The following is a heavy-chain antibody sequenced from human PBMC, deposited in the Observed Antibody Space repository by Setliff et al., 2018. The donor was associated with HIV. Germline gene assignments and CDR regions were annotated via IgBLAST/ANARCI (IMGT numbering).Heavy chain of an antibody. D-gene: IGHD3-16*01. CDR3: VRGEYYDVSAIYHDDR. V-gene: IGHV4-34*01. Sequence: SETLSLTCAVYGGSLSGYYWSWIRQAPGKGLEWIGEINHRGRTRYNPSLKSRVTISVETSKNQFSLNLTSVTAADTAVYYCVRGEYYDVSAIYHDDRWGQGTLVTVS. CDR1: GGSLSGYY. J-gene: IGHJ4*02. CDR2: INHRGRT.